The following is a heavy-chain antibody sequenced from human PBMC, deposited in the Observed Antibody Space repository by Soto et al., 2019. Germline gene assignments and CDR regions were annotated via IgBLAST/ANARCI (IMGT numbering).Heavy chain of an antibody. CDR1: GFTFSSYA. CDR3: AISLGMATITAWGY. CDR2: ISGSGGST. V-gene: IGHV3-23*01. Sequence: EVQLLESGGGLVQPGGSLRLSCAASGFTFSSYAMSWVRQAPGKGLEWVSAISGSGGSTYYADSVKGRFTISRDNSKNTLYRQMNSLRAEDTAVYYCAISLGMATITAWGYWGQGTLVTVSS. J-gene: IGHJ4*02. D-gene: IGHD5-12*01.